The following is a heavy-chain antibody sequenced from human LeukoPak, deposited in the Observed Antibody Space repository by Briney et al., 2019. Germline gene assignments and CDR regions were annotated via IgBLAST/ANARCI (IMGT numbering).Heavy chain of an antibody. J-gene: IGHJ4*02. CDR2: IDWDADK. CDR3: ARGESRHGYHPDY. Sequence: SGPALVNPTQTLTLTCTFSGFSLSTSGLCVSWIRQPPGKALEWLSRIDWDADKYYSTSLKTRLTISKDTSKNQVVLTITNMDPVDTATYYCARGESRHGYHPDYWGQGTLVTVSS. D-gene: IGHD5-24*01. CDR1: GFSLSTSGLC. V-gene: IGHV2-70*11.